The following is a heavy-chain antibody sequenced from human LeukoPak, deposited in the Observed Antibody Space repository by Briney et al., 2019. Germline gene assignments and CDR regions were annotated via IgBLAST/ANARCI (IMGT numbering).Heavy chain of an antibody. D-gene: IGHD3-22*01. J-gene: IGHJ4*02. Sequence: ASVKVSCKVSGYTLTELSMHWVRQAPSKELEWMGGFDPEDGETIYAQKFQGRVTMTEDTSTDTAYMELSSLRSEDTAVYYCATDPYYYDSSGYQYWGQGTLVTVSS. CDR3: ATDPYYYDSSGYQY. V-gene: IGHV1-24*01. CDR1: GYTLTELS. CDR2: FDPEDGET.